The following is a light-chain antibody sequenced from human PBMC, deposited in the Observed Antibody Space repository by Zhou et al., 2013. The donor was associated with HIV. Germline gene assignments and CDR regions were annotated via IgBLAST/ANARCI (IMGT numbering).Light chain of an antibody. Sequence: DIQMTQSPSSVSASVGDRVTITCRASQDIKRWLAWYQQKPGQAPKRLIYSASSLQSGVPSRFSGSGSGTEFTLTISSLQLEDFATYFCLQHNSLPQTFGQGTKVEIK. CDR3: LQHNSLPQT. J-gene: IGKJ1*01. CDR1: QDIKRW. CDR2: SAS. V-gene: IGKV1D-12*01.